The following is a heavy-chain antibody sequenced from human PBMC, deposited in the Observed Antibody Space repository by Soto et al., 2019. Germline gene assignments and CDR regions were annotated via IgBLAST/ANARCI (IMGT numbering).Heavy chain of an antibody. CDR1: GFTFSSYA. V-gene: IGHV3-23*01. J-gene: IGHJ4*02. CDR3: AKDGHEGLGDYPPNNFDY. Sequence: EVQLLESGGGLVQPGGSLRLSCAASGFTFSSYAMSWVRQAPGKGLEWVSAISGSGGSTYYADSVKGRFTISRDNSKNTLYLQMNSLRAEDTAVYYCAKDGHEGLGDYPPNNFDYWGQGTLVTVSS. CDR2: ISGSGGST. D-gene: IGHD4-17*01.